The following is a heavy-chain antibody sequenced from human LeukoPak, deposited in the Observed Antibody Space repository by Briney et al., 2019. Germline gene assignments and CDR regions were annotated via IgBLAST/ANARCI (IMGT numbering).Heavy chain of an antibody. Sequence: ASVKVSCKASGYTFTGYYMHWVRQAPGQGLEWMGWINPNSGGTNYAQKFQGRVTTTRDTSISTAYMELSRLRSDDTAVYYCARQIHSGTLRLGELSLTVWGQGTLVTVSS. D-gene: IGHD3-16*02. J-gene: IGHJ4*02. CDR1: GYTFTGYY. V-gene: IGHV1-2*02. CDR2: INPNSGGT. CDR3: ARQIHSGTLRLGELSLTV.